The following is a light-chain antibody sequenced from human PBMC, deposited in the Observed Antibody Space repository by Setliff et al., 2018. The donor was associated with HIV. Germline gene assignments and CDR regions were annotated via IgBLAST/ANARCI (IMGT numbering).Light chain of an antibody. CDR1: ISDVGGYNY. Sequence: QSALTQPASVSGSPGQSITISCTGTISDVGGYNYVSWYQQHPGKAPKLMIYDVSKRPSGVSNRFSGSKSGNTASLTISGLQAEDEADYYCSSYTSSSTFVVFGGGTKVTVL. J-gene: IGLJ2*01. CDR3: SSYTSSSTFVV. V-gene: IGLV2-14*01. CDR2: DVS.